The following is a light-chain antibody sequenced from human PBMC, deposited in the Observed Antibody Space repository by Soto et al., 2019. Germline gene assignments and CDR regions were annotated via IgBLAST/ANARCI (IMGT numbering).Light chain of an antibody. Sequence: EIVMSQSPATLSVSPGERATLSCRASQSVSSDLAWYHQKPGQAPRLLIYGASTRATGIPARFSGSGSGTDFTLTISSLEPEDFAVYYCQQRSNGPPITFGQGTRLEIK. V-gene: IGKV3-11*01. J-gene: IGKJ5*01. CDR3: QQRSNGPPIT. CDR1: QSVSSD. CDR2: GAS.